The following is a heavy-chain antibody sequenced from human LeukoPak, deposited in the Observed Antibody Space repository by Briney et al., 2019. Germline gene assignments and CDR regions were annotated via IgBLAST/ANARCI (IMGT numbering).Heavy chain of an antibody. CDR3: AKEDVVVITIRYFQH. CDR2: ISYDGSNK. J-gene: IGHJ1*01. D-gene: IGHD3-22*01. V-gene: IGHV3-30*18. CDR1: GFTFSSYG. Sequence: GRSLRLSCAASGFTFSSYGMHWVRQAPGKGLEWGAVISYDGSNKYYANSVKGRFTISRDNSKNTLYLQMNSLRTEDTAIYYCAKEDVVVITIRYFQHWGQGTLVTVSS.